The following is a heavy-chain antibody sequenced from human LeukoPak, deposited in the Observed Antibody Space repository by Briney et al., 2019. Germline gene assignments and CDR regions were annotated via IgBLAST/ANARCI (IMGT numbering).Heavy chain of an antibody. D-gene: IGHD1/OR15-1a*01. CDR2: IYYSGST. Sequence: SETLSLTCTVSGGSISSYYGSWIRQPPGKGLEWIGYIYYSGSTNYNPSLKRRVTISIDPSKNQFSLKLTSVTAADTAVYYCARGTGGWYFDLWGRGTLVTVSS. CDR1: GGSISSYY. J-gene: IGHJ2*01. CDR3: ARGTGGWYFDL. V-gene: IGHV4-59*01.